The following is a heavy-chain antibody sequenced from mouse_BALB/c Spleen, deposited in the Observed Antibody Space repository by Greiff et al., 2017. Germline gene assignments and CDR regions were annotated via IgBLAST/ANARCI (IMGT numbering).Heavy chain of an antibody. CDR2: INTYTGEP. D-gene: IGHD2-1*01. V-gene: IGHV9-3-1*01. CDR3: AREGGFYYGNSKRYYYAMDY. J-gene: IGHJ4*01. CDR1: GYTFTNYG. Sequence: LMESGPELKKPGETVKISCKASGYTFTNYGMNWVKQAPGKGLKWMGWINTYTGEPTYADDFKGRFAFSLETSASTAYLQINNLKNEDTATYFCAREGGFYYGNSKRYYYAMDYWGQGTSVTVSS.